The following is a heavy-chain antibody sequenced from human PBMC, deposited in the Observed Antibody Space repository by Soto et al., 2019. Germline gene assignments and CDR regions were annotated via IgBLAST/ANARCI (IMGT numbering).Heavy chain of an antibody. CDR3: ARSYSGGDAYFDY. J-gene: IGHJ4*02. CDR2: IYQSGST. CDR1: GGSISSGGYS. Sequence: QLQLQESGSGLVKPSQTLSLTCAVSGGSISSGGYSWGWIRQPPGKGLERIGYIYQSGSTYYNPSLKSRVTIAADRSKNQFSLNLASVTAADTAVYYCARSYSGGDAYFDYWGQGTLVTVSS. D-gene: IGHD2-21*02. V-gene: IGHV4-30-2*01.